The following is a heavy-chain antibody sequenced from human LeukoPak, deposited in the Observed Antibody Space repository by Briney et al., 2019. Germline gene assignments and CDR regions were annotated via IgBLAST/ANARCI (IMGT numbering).Heavy chain of an antibody. J-gene: IGHJ4*02. Sequence: GGSLRLSCAASGFTFSSYGMNWVRQAPGKGLEWVSYISSSSDAIYYADSVEGRFTISRDNAKNSLYLEMNSLRDEDTAVYYCARAMRSGYDYWGQGTLVTVSS. CDR1: GFTFSSYG. V-gene: IGHV3-48*02. D-gene: IGHD5-12*01. CDR3: ARAMRSGYDY. CDR2: ISSSSDAI.